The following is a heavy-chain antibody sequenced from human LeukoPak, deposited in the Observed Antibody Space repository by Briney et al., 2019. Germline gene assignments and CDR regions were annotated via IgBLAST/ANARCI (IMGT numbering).Heavy chain of an antibody. CDR2: VNSAGSGT. Sequence: GGSLRLSCAASGFTFSSYWMHWVRQAPGEGLVWVSRVNSAGSGTTYADSVKGRFTISRDNAKNTLYLQMNSLRAEDTAVYYCARSYYYGSGSFAFDIWGQGTMVTVSS. CDR1: GFTFSSYW. J-gene: IGHJ3*02. D-gene: IGHD3-10*01. V-gene: IGHV3-74*03. CDR3: ARSYYYGSGSFAFDI.